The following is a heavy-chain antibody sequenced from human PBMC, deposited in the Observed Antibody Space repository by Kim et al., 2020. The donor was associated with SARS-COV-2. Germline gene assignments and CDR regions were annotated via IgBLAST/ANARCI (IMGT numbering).Heavy chain of an antibody. Sequence: YAQKFQGRVTMTEDTSTDTAYMELSSLRSEDTAVYYCATELYYGSAFDYWGQGTLVTVSS. V-gene: IGHV1-24*01. J-gene: IGHJ4*02. CDR3: ATELYYGSAFDY. D-gene: IGHD3-10*01.